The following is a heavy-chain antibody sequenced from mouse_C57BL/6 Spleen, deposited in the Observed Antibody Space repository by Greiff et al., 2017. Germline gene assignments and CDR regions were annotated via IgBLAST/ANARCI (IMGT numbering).Heavy chain of an antibody. J-gene: IGHJ3*01. CDR1: GFTFSDYG. CDR2: ISSVSSTI. Sequence: EVHLVESGGGLVKPGGSLKLSCAASGFTFSDYGMHWVRQAPEKGLEWVAYISSVSSTIYYADTVKGRFTISRDNAKNTLFLQMTSLRSEDTAMYYCARDYGNYDWFAYWGQGTLVTVSA. D-gene: IGHD2-1*01. CDR3: ARDYGNYDWFAY. V-gene: IGHV5-17*01.